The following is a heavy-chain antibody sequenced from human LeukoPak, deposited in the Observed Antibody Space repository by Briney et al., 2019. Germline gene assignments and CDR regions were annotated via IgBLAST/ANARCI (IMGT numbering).Heavy chain of an antibody. D-gene: IGHD2-2*01. Sequence: ASVKVSCKASGGTFRSYAISWVRQAPGQGLEWMGGIIPIFGTANYAQKFQGRVTITTDESTSTAYMELSSLRSEDTAVYYCARAVYCSSTSCKYYFDYWDQGTLVTVSS. CDR1: GGTFRSYA. V-gene: IGHV1-69*05. J-gene: IGHJ4*02. CDR3: ARAVYCSSTSCKYYFDY. CDR2: IIPIFGTA.